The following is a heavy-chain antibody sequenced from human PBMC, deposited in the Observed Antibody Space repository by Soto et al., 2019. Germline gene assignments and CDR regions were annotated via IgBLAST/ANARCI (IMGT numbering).Heavy chain of an antibody. D-gene: IGHD6-13*01. Sequence: SETLSLTCTVSGGSISSYYWSWIRQPAGKGLEWIGRISTTETTNYNPPLKSRVSMSLDTSKSQVSLKLSSVTAADAAVYYCAGNIAAAGRRYYGMDVWGQGTTVTVSS. V-gene: IGHV4-4*07. CDR3: AGNIAAAGRRYYGMDV. CDR2: ISTTETT. CDR1: GGSISSYY. J-gene: IGHJ6*02.